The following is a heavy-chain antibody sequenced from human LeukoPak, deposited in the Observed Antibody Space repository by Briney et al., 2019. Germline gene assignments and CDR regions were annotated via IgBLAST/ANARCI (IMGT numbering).Heavy chain of an antibody. V-gene: IGHV4-4*07. D-gene: IGHD3-22*01. Sequence: SETLSLTCTVSGGSISSYYWSWIRQPAGKGLEWIGRIYTSGSTNYNPSLKSRVTMSVDTSKNQFSLKLSSVTAADTAVYYCARHNAPGYYYDSSGYWFDWGQGTLVTVSS. CDR1: GGSISSYY. CDR3: ARHNAPGYYYDSSGYWFD. J-gene: IGHJ4*02. CDR2: IYTSGST.